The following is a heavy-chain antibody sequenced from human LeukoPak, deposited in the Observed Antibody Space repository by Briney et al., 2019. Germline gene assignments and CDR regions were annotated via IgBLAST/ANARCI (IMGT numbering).Heavy chain of an antibody. CDR2: ISYDGSNK. CDR1: GFALSSYP. V-gene: IGHV3-30*04. Sequence: PGGSLRFSFAASGFALSSYPRYWARQAPGKGLEWVAVISYDGSNKYYADSVKGRFTISRDNSKNTLYLQMNSLRAEDTAVYYCARHLTRGYSGYDLGRSYLDYWGQGTLVTVSS. CDR3: ARHLTRGYSGYDLGRSYLDY. D-gene: IGHD5-12*01. J-gene: IGHJ4*02.